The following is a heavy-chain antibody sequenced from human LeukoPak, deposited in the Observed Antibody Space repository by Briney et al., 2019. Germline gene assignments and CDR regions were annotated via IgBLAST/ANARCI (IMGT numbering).Heavy chain of an antibody. CDR2: ISYDGSNK. D-gene: IGHD2-15*01. CDR3: ARGPVVAYYYYYGMDV. CDR1: GFTFSSYA. Sequence: GGSLGLSCAASGFTFSSYAMHWVRQAPGKGLEWVAVISYDGSNKYYADSVKGRFTISRDNSKNTLYLQMNSLRGEDTAVYYCARGPVVAYYYYYGMDVWGQGTTVTVSS. V-gene: IGHV3-30-3*01. J-gene: IGHJ6*02.